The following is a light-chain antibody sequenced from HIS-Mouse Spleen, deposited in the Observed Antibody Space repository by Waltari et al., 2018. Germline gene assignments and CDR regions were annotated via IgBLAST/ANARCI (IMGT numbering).Light chain of an antibody. J-gene: IGLJ2*01. Sequence: QSALTQPASVSGSPGQSITISCTGNSSDVGGDNYVSWYQQHPGKAPKLMIYDVSNRPSGVSNRFSGSKSGNTASLTISGLQAEDEADYYCSSYTSSSFNVVFGGGTKLTVL. CDR2: DVS. V-gene: IGLV2-14*03. CDR3: SSYTSSSFNVV. CDR1: SSDVGGDNY.